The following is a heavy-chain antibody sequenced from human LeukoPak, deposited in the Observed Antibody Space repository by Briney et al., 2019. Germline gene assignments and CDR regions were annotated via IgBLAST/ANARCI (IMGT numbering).Heavy chain of an antibody. D-gene: IGHD2-21*01. CDR2: IYHSGST. CDR3: ARRRVIAIARVWAFDI. Sequence: SETLSLTCTVSGGSISSGGYYWSWIRQPPGKGLEWIGYIYHSGSTYYNPSLKSRVTISVDRSKNQFSLKLSSVTAADTAVYYCARRRVIAIARVWAFDIWGQGTMVTVSS. J-gene: IGHJ3*02. CDR1: GGSISSGGYY. V-gene: IGHV4-30-2*01.